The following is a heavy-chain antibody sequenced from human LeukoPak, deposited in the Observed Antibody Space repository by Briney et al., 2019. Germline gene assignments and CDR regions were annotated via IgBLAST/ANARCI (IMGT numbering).Heavy chain of an antibody. CDR3: ASVAIAARSFDY. Sequence: ASVKVSCKASGYTFTGYYMHWVRQAPGQGLEWMGWINPNSGGTNYAQKFQGWVTMTRDTSISTAYMELSSLRSEDTAVYYCASVAIAARSFDYWGQGTLVTVSS. CDR1: GYTFTGYY. J-gene: IGHJ4*02. D-gene: IGHD6-6*01. V-gene: IGHV1-2*04. CDR2: INPNSGGT.